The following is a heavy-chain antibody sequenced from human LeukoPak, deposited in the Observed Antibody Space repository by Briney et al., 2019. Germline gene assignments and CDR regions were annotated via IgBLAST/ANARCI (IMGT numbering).Heavy chain of an antibody. CDR2: ITNSGDFV. CDR1: GFRFSGHY. V-gene: IGHV3-11*01. D-gene: IGHD1-26*01. CDR3: AREARATPDF. Sequence: PGGSLRLSCAASGFRFSGHYMSWIRQAPGKGLEWISHITNSGDFVNYADSVKGRFTISRDNAKNSLYLQMNSLRAEDTAVYYCAREARATPDFWGQGTVVTVSS. J-gene: IGHJ4*02.